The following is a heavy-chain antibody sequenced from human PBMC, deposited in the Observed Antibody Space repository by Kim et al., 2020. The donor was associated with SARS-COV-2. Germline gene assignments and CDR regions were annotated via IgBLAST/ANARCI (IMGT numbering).Heavy chain of an antibody. V-gene: IGHV3-7*01. CDR3: VSGSGYYDSTPGSDY. CDR2: IKQDGSEK. Sequence: GGSLRLSCAASGFTFSSYWMSWVRQAPGKGLEWVANIKQDGSEKYYVDSVKGRFTISRDNAKNSLYLQMNSLRAEDTAVYYCVSGSGYYDSTPGSDYWGQGTLVTVSS. D-gene: IGHD3-22*01. J-gene: IGHJ4*02. CDR1: GFTFSSYW.